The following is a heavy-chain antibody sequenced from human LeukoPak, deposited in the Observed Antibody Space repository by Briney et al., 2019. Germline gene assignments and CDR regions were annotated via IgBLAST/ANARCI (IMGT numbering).Heavy chain of an antibody. J-gene: IGHJ5*02. CDR2: IYYSGST. V-gene: IGHV4-31*03. CDR3: ARGTLGYCVSSTCYADWFDP. D-gene: IGHD2-2*01. CDR1: GASISSYGYY. Sequence: PSQTLSLTCTVSGASISSYGYYWSWIRQHPGKGLEWIGYIYYSGSTYYNPSLKSRVAISVDTSKNQFSLKLSSVTAADTAVYYCARGTLGYCVSSTCYADWFDPWGQGTLVTVSS.